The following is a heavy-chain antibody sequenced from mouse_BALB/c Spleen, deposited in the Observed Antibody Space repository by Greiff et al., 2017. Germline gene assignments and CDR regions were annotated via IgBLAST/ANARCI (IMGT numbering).Heavy chain of an antibody. J-gene: IGHJ1*01. D-gene: IGHD1-1*01. CDR1: GFTFNTYA. V-gene: IGHV10-1*02. CDR2: IRSKSNNYAT. Sequence: EVQLVESGGGLVQPKGSLKLSCAASGFTFNTYAMNWVRQAPGKGLEWVARIRSKSNNYATYYADSVKDRFTISRDDSQSMLYLQMNNLKTEDTAMYYCVGHPLYYGSSYWYFDVWGEGTTVTVSS. CDR3: VGHPLYYGSSYWYFDV.